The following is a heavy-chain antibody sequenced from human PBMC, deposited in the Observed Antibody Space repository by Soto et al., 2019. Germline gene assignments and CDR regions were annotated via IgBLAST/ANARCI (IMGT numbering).Heavy chain of an antibody. CDR2: ISTSSSPR. CDR3: ARDALQYYDSDARHAG. D-gene: IGHD3-16*01. J-gene: IGHJ4*02. Sequence: EVQLVESGGGLVQPGGSLRLSCAASGFTFRHYSMHWVRQAPGKGLEWVAYISTSSSPRYYADSVKGRFTISRDNDRKSISLEMSSLRDEDTAMYYCARDALQYYDSDARHAGWGPGTLVTVSS. CDR1: GFTFRHYS. V-gene: IGHV3-48*02.